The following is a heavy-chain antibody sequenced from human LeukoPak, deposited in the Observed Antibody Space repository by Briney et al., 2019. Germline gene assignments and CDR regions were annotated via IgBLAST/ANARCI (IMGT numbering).Heavy chain of an antibody. V-gene: IGHV4-59*01. CDR1: GGSISSYY. J-gene: IGHJ1*01. Sequence: SETLSLTCTVSGGSISSYYWSWIRQPPGKGPEWIGYIYYRGSTNYNPSLKGRVTISVDTSKNQFSLKLSSVTAADTAVYYCTRGAEYFQHWGQGTLVTVSS. CDR2: IYYRGST. CDR3: TRGAEYFQH.